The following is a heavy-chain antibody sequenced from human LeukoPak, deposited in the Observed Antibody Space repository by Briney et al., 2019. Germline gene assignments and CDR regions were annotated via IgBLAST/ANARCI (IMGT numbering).Heavy chain of an antibody. CDR2: IRYDGSNK. V-gene: IGHV3-30*02. CDR1: GFTFSSYG. J-gene: IGHJ5*02. D-gene: IGHD6-13*01. Sequence: PGGSLRLSCAASGFTFSSYGMHWVRQAPGKGLEWAAFIRYDGSNKYYADSVKGRFTISRDNSKNTLYLQMNSLRAEDTAVYYCAKDKSSSWPSNWFDPWGQGNLVTVSS. CDR3: AKDKSSSWPSNWFDP.